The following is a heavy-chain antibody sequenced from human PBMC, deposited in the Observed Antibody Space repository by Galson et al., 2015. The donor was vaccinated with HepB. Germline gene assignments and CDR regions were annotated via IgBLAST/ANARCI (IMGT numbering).Heavy chain of an antibody. Sequence: CAISGDSVSSNSAAWNRIRQSPSRGLEWLGRTYYRSKWYNDYAVSVKSRITINPDTSKNQFSLQLNSVTPEDTAVYYCARVVGGSYLGYYFDYWGQGTLVTVSS. J-gene: IGHJ4*02. D-gene: IGHD1-26*01. V-gene: IGHV6-1*01. CDR2: TYYRSKWYN. CDR3: ARVVGGSYLGYYFDY. CDR1: GDSVSSNSAA.